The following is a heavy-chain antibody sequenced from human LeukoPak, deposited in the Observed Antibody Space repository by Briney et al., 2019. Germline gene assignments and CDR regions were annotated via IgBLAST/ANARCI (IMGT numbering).Heavy chain of an antibody. CDR3: ARDQGGCSSTSCYTCWFDP. Sequence: ASVKVSCKASGYTFTGYYMHWVRQAPGQGLEWMGWINPNSGGTNYAQKFQGRVTMTRDTSISTAYMELSRLRSDDTAVYYCARDQGGCSSTSCYTCWFDPWGQGTLVTVSS. J-gene: IGHJ5*02. D-gene: IGHD2-2*02. CDR2: INPNSGGT. CDR1: GYTFTGYY. V-gene: IGHV1-2*02.